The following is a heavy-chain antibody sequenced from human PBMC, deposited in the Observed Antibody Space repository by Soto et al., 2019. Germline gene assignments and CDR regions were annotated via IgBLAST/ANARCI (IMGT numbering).Heavy chain of an antibody. D-gene: IGHD1-26*01. CDR1: GGTFSSYT. J-gene: IGHJ6*02. Sequence: QVQLVQSGAEVKKPGSSVKVSCKASGGTFSSYTISWVRQAPGQGLEWMGRIIPILGIANYAQKFQGRVTITADKSTSTAYMELSSLRSEDTAVYYCARDGSGSDYYGMYVWGQGTTVTVSS. CDR2: IIPILGIA. V-gene: IGHV1-69*08. CDR3: ARDGSGSDYYGMYV.